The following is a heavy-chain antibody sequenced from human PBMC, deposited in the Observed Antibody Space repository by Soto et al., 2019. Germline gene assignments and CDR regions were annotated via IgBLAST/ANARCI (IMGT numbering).Heavy chain of an antibody. Sequence: QVQLVQSGAAVKKPGSSVKVSCKASGGTFSSYTISWVRQAPGQGLEWMGRIIPILGIANYAQKFQGRVTITADKSTSTAYMELSSLRSEDTAVYYCAREGDYYGSGSGYWGQGTLVTVSS. D-gene: IGHD3-10*01. V-gene: IGHV1-69*08. J-gene: IGHJ4*02. CDR1: GGTFSSYT. CDR3: AREGDYYGSGSGY. CDR2: IIPILGIA.